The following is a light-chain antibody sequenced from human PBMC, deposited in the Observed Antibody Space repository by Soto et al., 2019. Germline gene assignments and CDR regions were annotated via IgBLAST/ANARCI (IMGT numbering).Light chain of an antibody. CDR3: CSYAGSYSFDVI. J-gene: IGLJ2*01. CDR2: DVT. CDR1: SSDVGGYNY. V-gene: IGLV2-11*01. Sequence: QSALTQPRSVSGSPGQSVTISCTGTSSDVGGYNYVSWYQQHPGKAPKLMIQDVTKRPSGVPDRFSGSKSGNRASLTISGLQAEDEADYYCCSYAGSYSFDVIFGGGTKLTVL.